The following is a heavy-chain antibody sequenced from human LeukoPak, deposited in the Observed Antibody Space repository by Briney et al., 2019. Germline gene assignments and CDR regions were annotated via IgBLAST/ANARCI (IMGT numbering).Heavy chain of an antibody. J-gene: IGHJ4*02. CDR3: ARENYDFWSGYYTGGPFDY. CDR2: IIPIFGTA. CDR1: RGTFSSYT. Sequence: SVKVSCKASRGTFSSYTISWVRQAPGQGLEWMGGIIPIFGTANYAQKFQGRVTITADESTSTAYMELSSLRSEDTAVYYCARENYDFWSGYYTGGPFDYWGQETLVTVSS. V-gene: IGHV1-69*13. D-gene: IGHD3-3*01.